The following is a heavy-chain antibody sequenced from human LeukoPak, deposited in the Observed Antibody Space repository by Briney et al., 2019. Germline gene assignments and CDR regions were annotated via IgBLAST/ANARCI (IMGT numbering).Heavy chain of an antibody. V-gene: IGHV1-8*01. CDR1: GYTFTSYD. CDR3: ATSRYCSNGVCPFDY. J-gene: IGHJ4*02. D-gene: IGHD2-8*01. CDR2: TSPNTGYI. Sequence: ASVKVSCTTSGYTFTSYDMNWVRQAAGQGLEWMGWTSPNTGYIYYARKFQGRMTMATNTATRTVYMELSSLRSEDTAAYYCATSRYCSNGVCPFDYWGQGTLVAVSS.